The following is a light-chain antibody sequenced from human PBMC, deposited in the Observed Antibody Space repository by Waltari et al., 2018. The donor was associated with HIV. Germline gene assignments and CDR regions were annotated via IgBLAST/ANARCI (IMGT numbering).Light chain of an antibody. J-gene: IGKJ4*01. V-gene: IGKV3-15*01. CDR2: WVS. CDR3: QQYLRWPLT. CDR1: QSLSTN. Sequence: IVMTQSPATLSVSPGERANLPCRASQSLSTNVAWYQQKPGQPPRLLIYWVSTRATVISARFSGSGSRKEFTLTISSVQSEDFAVYYCQQYLRWPLTFGGGTKVEV.